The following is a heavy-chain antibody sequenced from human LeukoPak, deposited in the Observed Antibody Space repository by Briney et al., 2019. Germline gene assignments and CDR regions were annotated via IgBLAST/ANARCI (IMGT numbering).Heavy chain of an antibody. CDR2: IKQDGGET. CDR1: GFTFSTYW. V-gene: IGHV3-7*01. CDR3: ARDSGDRPRAVGYYFDN. Sequence: GSLRLSCAASGFTFSTYWMAWVRQAPGKGLEWVANIKQDGGETYYVESVRGRFTISRDNANNLLYLQMSSLRVEDTAVYYCARDSGDRPRAVGYYFDNWGQGTLVTVSP. J-gene: IGHJ4*02. D-gene: IGHD7-27*01.